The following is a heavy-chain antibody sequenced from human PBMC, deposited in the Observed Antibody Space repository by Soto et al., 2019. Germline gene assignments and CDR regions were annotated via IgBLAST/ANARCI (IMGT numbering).Heavy chain of an antibody. CDR2: IDYNEINQ. CDR3: AGGIAAAGTSLLLDY. J-gene: IGHJ4*02. CDR1: GFTFSNYG. Sequence: GGSLRLSCVASGFTFSNYGMHWVRQAPGKGLEWVAGIDYNEINQYYADSVKGRFTISRDNSKNTLYLQMNSLRAEDTAVYYCAGGIAAAGTSLLLDYWGQGTMVTVSS. D-gene: IGHD6-13*01. V-gene: IGHV3-30*19.